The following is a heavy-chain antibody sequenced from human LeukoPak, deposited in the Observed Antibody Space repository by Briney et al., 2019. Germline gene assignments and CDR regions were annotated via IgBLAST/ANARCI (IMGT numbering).Heavy chain of an antibody. CDR3: ARDRGYGDYGWYFDL. D-gene: IGHD4-17*01. CDR2: INPNSGGT. Sequence: ASVKVSCKASGYTFTGYYMHWVRQAPGQGLEWMGWINPNSGGTNYAQKFQGRVTMTRDTSISTAYMELSRLRSDDTAVYYCARDRGYGDYGWYFDLWGRGTLVTVSS. J-gene: IGHJ2*01. CDR1: GYTFTGYY. V-gene: IGHV1-2*02.